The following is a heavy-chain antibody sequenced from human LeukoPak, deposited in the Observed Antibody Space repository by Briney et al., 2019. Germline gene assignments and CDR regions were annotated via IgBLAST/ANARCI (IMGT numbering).Heavy chain of an antibody. CDR3: ARDYYDSSGYPHSTYYFDY. CDR1: GYTFTSYG. Sequence: ASVKVSCKASGYTFTSYGISWVRQAPGQGLEWMGWISAYNGNTNYAQKLQGRVTMTTDTSTSTAHMELRSLRSDDTAVYYCARDYYDSSGYPHSTYYFDYWGQGTLVTVSS. CDR2: ISAYNGNT. V-gene: IGHV1-18*01. J-gene: IGHJ4*02. D-gene: IGHD3-22*01.